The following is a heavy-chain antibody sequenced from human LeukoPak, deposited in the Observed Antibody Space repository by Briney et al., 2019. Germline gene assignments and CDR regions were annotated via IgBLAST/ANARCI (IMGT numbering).Heavy chain of an antibody. CDR3: ARHKGGYCSSTSCLYYGMDV. CDR2: IYYSGTT. Sequence: KTSETLSLTCTVSGGSISSSSYYWGWIRQPPGKGLEWIGSIYYSGTTYYNPSLKSRVTISVDTSKSQFSLKLSSVTAADTAVYYCARHKGGYCSSTSCLYYGMDVWGQGTTVTVSS. D-gene: IGHD2-2*03. V-gene: IGHV4-39*01. CDR1: GGSISSSSYY. J-gene: IGHJ6*02.